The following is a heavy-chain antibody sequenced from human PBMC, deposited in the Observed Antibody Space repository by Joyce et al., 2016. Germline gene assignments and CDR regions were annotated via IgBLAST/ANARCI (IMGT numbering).Heavy chain of an antibody. CDR3: ARLRQTGNINDY. J-gene: IGHJ4*02. V-gene: IGHV1-69*06. Sequence: QLVQSGAEVKKPGSSVKVSCKALGGTRSGYAGSWVGQAPGQGLEWMGGMTPIFATAKYEQKFQARVTITADKSTNTAYMELSSLRYEDTAIYYCARLRQTGNINDYWGQGTLVTVSS. D-gene: IGHD1-14*01. CDR2: MTPIFATA. CDR1: GGTRSGYA.